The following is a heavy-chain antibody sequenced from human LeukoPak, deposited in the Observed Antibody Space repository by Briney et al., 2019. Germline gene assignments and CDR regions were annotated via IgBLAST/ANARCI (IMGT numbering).Heavy chain of an antibody. V-gene: IGHV3-7*03. CDR2: IREYGSEK. J-gene: IGHJ5*01. Sequence: GGSLRLSCAVSGFSFSTYWMSWVRQAPGKGLEWVANIREYGSEKYYVDSVKGRFTISRDNAKNSLYLQMNSLRAEDTAVYYCARPEYYYDSSGNYVVGWFDSWGPGILVTVSS. CDR1: GFSFSTYW. D-gene: IGHD3-22*01. CDR3: ARPEYYYDSSGNYVVGWFDS.